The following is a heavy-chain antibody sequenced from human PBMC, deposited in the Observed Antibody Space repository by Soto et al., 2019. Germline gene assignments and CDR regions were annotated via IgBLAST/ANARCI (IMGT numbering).Heavy chain of an antibody. CDR3: ARDRRVKTYYDFWSGYPGMDV. J-gene: IGHJ6*02. D-gene: IGHD3-3*01. CDR2: ISAYNGNT. CDR1: GYTFTSYG. V-gene: IGHV1-18*04. Sequence: ASVKVSCKASGYTFTSYGISWVRQAPGQGLEWMGWISAYNGNTNYAQKLQGRVTMTTDTSTSTAYMELRSLRSDDPAVYYCARDRRVKTYYDFWSGYPGMDVWGQGTTVTVSS.